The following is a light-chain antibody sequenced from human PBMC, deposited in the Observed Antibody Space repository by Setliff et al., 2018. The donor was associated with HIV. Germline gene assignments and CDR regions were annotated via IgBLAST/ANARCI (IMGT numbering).Light chain of an antibody. Sequence: QSALTQPASVSGSPGQSITISCTGTSSDVGGYNYVSWYQQHPGKAPKLMIYDVSNRPSGVSYRFSGSKSGNTASLTISGLQAEDEADYYCSSYGESPYVFGTGTKVTVL. CDR3: SSYGESPYV. CDR1: SSDVGGYNY. CDR2: DVS. J-gene: IGLJ1*01. V-gene: IGLV2-14*03.